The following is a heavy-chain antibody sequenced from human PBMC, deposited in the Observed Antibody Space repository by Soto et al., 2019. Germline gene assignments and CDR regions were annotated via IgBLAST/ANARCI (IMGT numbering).Heavy chain of an antibody. V-gene: IGHV3-21*01. CDR1: GFTFITYS. J-gene: IGHJ6*02. CDR3: ARILERRYPDYSYYYWMDV. CDR2: ISGLSTYI. D-gene: IGHD1-1*01. Sequence: GGSLRLSCAASGFTFITYSMNWVRQAPGKGLEWVSSISGLSTYINYSDSVKGRFTISRDNAKNSLYLQMNSLRAEDTAVYYCARILERRYPDYSYYYWMDVWGQGTTVTVAS.